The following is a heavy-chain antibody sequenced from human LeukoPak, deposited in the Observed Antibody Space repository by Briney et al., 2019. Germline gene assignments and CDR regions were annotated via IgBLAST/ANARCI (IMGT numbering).Heavy chain of an antibody. CDR2: INQDGSEK. CDR1: GFKFSTYW. D-gene: IGHD2-8*02. V-gene: IGHV3-7*01. Sequence: GGSLRLSCAASGFKFSTYWMSWVRQAPGKGLEWVANINQDGSEKYYVDSVKGRFTISRDNAKNSLYLQMNSLRAEDTAVYYCARDPQYWGFGYDYWGQGTLVTVSS. J-gene: IGHJ4*02. CDR3: ARDPQYWGFGYDY.